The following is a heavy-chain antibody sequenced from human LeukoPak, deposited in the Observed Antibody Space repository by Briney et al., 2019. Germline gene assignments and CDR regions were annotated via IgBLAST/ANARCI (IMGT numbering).Heavy chain of an antibody. V-gene: IGHV4-59*01. J-gene: IGHJ4*02. Sequence: SETLSLTCTVSGGSISSYYWSWIRQPPGKGLEWIGYIYYSGSTNYNPSLKSRVTISVDTSKNQFSLKLSSVTAADTAVYYCARMNYDSSSYYWGQGTLVTVSS. CDR3: ARMNYDSSSYY. D-gene: IGHD3-22*01. CDR1: GGSISSYY. CDR2: IYYSGST.